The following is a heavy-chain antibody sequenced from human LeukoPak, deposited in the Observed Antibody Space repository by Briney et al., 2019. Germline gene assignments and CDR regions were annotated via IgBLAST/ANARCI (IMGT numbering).Heavy chain of an antibody. CDR3: ARYVFWSGNIISPTAWNWFDP. D-gene: IGHD3-3*01. V-gene: IGHV1-18*01. Sequence: GASVKVSCKASGYTFTSYGISWVRQAPGQGLEWMGWISAYNGNTNYAQKLQGRVTMTTDTSTSTAYMELRSLRSDDTAVYYCARYVFWSGNIISPTAWNWFDPWGQGTLVAVSS. J-gene: IGHJ5*02. CDR1: GYTFTSYG. CDR2: ISAYNGNT.